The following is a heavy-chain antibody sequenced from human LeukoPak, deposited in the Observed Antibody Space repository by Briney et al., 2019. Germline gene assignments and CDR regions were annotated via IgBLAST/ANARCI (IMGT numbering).Heavy chain of an antibody. CDR1: GFTFSSYA. J-gene: IGHJ4*02. CDR2: ISGSGGST. CDR3: SKAPYYVLPCFDS. Sequence: QTGGSLRLSCAASGFTFSSYAMSWVRQAPGKGLEWVSAISGSGGSTYYADSVKGRFTISRDNSKNTLYLQMNSLRAEDTAVYYCSKAPYYVLPCFDSWGQGTLVTVSS. V-gene: IGHV3-23*01. D-gene: IGHD3-10*02.